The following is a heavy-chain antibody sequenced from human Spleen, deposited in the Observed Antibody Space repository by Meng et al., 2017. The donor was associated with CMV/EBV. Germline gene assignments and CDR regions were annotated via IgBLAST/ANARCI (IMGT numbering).Heavy chain of an antibody. D-gene: IGHD3-16*01. CDR2: IYYSGST. Sequence: GSLRLSCTVSGGSISSYYRSWIRQPPGKGLEWIGYIYYSGSTNYNPSLKSRVTISVDTSKNQFSLKLSSVTAADTAVYYCARVPLGDDYYYGMDVWGQGTTVTVSS. J-gene: IGHJ6*02. CDR1: GGSISSYY. CDR3: ARVPLGDDYYYGMDV. V-gene: IGHV4-59*01.